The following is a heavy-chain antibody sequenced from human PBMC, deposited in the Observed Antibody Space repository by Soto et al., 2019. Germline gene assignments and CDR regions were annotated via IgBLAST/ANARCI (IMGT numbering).Heavy chain of an antibody. J-gene: IGHJ4*02. CDR2: IYTNGST. CDR1: DDSIYTYY. V-gene: IGHV4-4*07. Sequence: PSETLSLTCTVSDDSIYTYYWSWIRQPAGKGLEWIGRIYTNGSTNSKPSLRSRLTTSVDRSKHQLSLKLSSVTAADTAVYYCARDRTVDYVAYYFDYWGRGTLLTVSS. CDR3: ARDRTVDYVAYYFDY. D-gene: IGHD4-17*01.